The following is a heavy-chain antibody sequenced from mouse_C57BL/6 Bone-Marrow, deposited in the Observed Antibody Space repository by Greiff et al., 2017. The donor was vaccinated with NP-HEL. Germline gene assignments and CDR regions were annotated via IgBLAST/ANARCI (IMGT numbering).Heavy chain of an antibody. CDR2: ISSGSSTI. J-gene: IGHJ2*01. CDR1: GFTFSDYG. Sequence: EVKLVESGGGLVKPGGSLKLSCAASGFTFSDYGMHWVRQAPEQGLEWVAYISSGSSTIYYADTVKGRFTISRDNAKNTLFLQMTSLRSEDTAMYYCAIITTVNYFDYWGQGTTLTVSS. D-gene: IGHD1-1*01. V-gene: IGHV5-17*01. CDR3: AIITTVNYFDY.